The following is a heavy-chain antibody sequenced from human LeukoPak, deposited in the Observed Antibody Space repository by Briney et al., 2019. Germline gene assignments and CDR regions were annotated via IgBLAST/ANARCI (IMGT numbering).Heavy chain of an antibody. V-gene: IGHV4-39*07. CDR1: GGSISSSSYY. Sequence: SETLSLTCTVSGGSISSSSYYWGCIRQPPGKGLECIGSIYYSGSTYYNPSLKSRVTISVDTSKNQFSLKLSSVTAADTAVYYCARDPATEIRYFDWFDPWGQGTLVTVSS. D-gene: IGHD3-9*01. J-gene: IGHJ5*02. CDR2: IYYSGST. CDR3: ARDPATEIRYFDWFDP.